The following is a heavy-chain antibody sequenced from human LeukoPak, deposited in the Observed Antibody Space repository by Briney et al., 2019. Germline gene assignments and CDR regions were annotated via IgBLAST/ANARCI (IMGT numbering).Heavy chain of an antibody. J-gene: IGHJ4*02. CDR1: GFTFNTYT. V-gene: IGHV3-21*03. CDR2: ISSSNSYI. CDR3: VTEVSGSFPT. D-gene: IGHD1-26*01. Sequence: GGSLRLSCAASGFTFNTYTMSWVRQAPGEGLEWVSSISSSNSYIYYGDSVKGRFTISRDNAKNTLYLQMNSLKNEDTAVYYCVTEVSGSFPTWGQGTLVTVSS.